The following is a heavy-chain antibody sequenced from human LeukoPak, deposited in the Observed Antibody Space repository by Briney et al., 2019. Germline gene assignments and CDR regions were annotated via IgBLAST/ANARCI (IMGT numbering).Heavy chain of an antibody. D-gene: IGHD1-26*01. CDR2: RNEDGSVK. CDR1: GFAFSNYC. Sequence: GESLRLSCAASGFAFSNYCMSWVRQAPGKGLEWVGNRNEDGSVKYYVNSVKGRFTISRDNAKNSLYLQMNSLRAEDTAVYFCARESGSYGWFDPWGQGTLVTVSS. V-gene: IGHV3-7*05. CDR3: ARESGSYGWFDP. J-gene: IGHJ5*02.